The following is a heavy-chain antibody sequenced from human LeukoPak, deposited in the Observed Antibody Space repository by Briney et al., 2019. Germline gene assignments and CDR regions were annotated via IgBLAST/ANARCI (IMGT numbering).Heavy chain of an antibody. D-gene: IGHD6-19*01. CDR3: ARVRRYSSGWYPNFDY. Sequence: WASVKVSCKASGYTFTGYYMHWVRQAPGQGLEWMGWINPNSGGTNYAQKFQGRVTMTRDTSISTAYMELSRLRSDDTAVYYCARVRRYSSGWYPNFDYWGQGTLVTVSS. J-gene: IGHJ4*02. CDR2: INPNSGGT. V-gene: IGHV1-2*02. CDR1: GYTFTGYY.